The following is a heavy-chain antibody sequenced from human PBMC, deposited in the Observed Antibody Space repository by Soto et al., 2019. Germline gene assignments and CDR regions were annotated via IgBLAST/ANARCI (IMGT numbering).Heavy chain of an antibody. Sequence: ASVKVSCKASGYSFTVYHMHWVRQAPGQGLEWMGWINNDSGGTKYAQKFEGRVTMSRDTSINTAYMELNNLISDDTAVYYCASAILSGYYIFWYFYLWG. CDR1: GYSFTVYH. CDR3: ASAILSGYYIFWYFYL. V-gene: IGHV1-2*02. J-gene: IGHJ2*01. CDR2: INNDSGGT. D-gene: IGHD3-3*01.